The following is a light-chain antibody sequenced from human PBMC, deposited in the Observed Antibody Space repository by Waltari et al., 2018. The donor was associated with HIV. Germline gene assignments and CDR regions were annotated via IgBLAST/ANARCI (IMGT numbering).Light chain of an antibody. CDR1: QSVLYSSNNKNY. CDR3: HQYYSIPT. Sequence: DIVMTQSPDSLAVSLGERATIHCKSSQSVLYSSNNKNYLTWYQQKPGQPPKLLVYWASTRESGVPDRFSGSGSGTDFTLTISSLQAEDVAVYYWHQYYSIPTFGGGTKVEIK. CDR2: WAS. V-gene: IGKV4-1*01. J-gene: IGKJ4*01.